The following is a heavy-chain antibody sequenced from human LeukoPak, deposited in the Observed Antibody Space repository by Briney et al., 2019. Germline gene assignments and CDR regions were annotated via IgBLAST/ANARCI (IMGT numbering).Heavy chain of an antibody. CDR1: RFTVSSYY. CDR3: AKGEDWFDP. CDR2: VYTGGTT. V-gene: IGHV3-53*01. Sequence: GGSLRLSCAASRFTVSSYYMSWVRQAPGKGLEWVSVVYTGGTTYYADSVKGRFTISRDNSKNTLYLQMNSLRAEDTAVYYCAKGEDWFDPWGQGTLVTVSS. J-gene: IGHJ5*02.